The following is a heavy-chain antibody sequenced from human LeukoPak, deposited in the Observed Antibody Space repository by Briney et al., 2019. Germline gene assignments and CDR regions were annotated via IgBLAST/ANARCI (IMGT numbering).Heavy chain of an antibody. D-gene: IGHD3-22*01. J-gene: IGHJ4*02. Sequence: PSETLSLTCTVSGGSISSGSYYWGWIRQPPGKGLEWIGSIYYSGSTYYNPSLKSRVTISVDTSKNQFSLKLSSVTAADTAVYYCARQRMMTYYYDSSGYYYAFDYWGQGTLVTVSS. CDR3: ARQRMMTYYYDSSGYYYAFDY. V-gene: IGHV4-39*01. CDR2: IYYSGST. CDR1: GGSISSGSYY.